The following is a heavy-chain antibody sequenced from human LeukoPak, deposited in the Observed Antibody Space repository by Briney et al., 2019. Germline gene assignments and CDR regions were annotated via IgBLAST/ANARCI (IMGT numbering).Heavy chain of an antibody. CDR3: ARSEGGYYDSSGYSMAEY. V-gene: IGHV1-69*01. Sequence: SSVKVSCKASGGTFSSYAISWVRQAPGEGVEWMGGIIAIFVTANYSQKFQGRLTLTADESTSPPYMELSSLRSEDTAVYYCARSEGGYYDSSGYSMAEYWGQGTLVTVSS. J-gene: IGHJ4*02. CDR1: GGTFSSYA. D-gene: IGHD3-22*01. CDR2: IIAIFVTA.